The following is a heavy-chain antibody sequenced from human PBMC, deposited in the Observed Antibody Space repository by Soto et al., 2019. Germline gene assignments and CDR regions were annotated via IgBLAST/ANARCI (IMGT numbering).Heavy chain of an antibody. CDR3: ARDRIVLVPAADYYYYYGMDV. J-gene: IGHJ6*02. CDR1: GFTFSSYS. CDR2: ISSSSSTI. V-gene: IGHV3-48*02. Sequence: PGGSLRLSCAASGFTFSSYSMNWVRQAPGKGLEWVSYISSSSSTIYYADSVKGRFTISRDNAKNSLYLQMNSLRDEDTAVYYCARDRIVLVPAADYYYYYGMDVWGQGTTVTVSS. D-gene: IGHD2-2*01.